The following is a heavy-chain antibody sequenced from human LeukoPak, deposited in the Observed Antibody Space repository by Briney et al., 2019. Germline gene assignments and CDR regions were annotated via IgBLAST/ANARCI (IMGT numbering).Heavy chain of an antibody. V-gene: IGHV1-2*06. D-gene: IGHD5-24*01. Sequence: ASVKASCKASGYTFTGYYIHWVRQAPGQGLEWLGRINPNSGGTNYAQKFQGRVTMTRDTSISTAYMELSRLRSDDTAVYYCVRERGYNSASDFDYWGQGTLVTVSS. CDR3: VRERGYNSASDFDY. J-gene: IGHJ4*02. CDR2: INPNSGGT. CDR1: GYTFTGYY.